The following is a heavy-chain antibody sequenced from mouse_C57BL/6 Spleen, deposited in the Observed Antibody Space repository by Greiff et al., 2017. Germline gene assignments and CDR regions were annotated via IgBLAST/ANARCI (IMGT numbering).Heavy chain of an antibody. J-gene: IGHJ4*01. D-gene: IGHD1-1*01. Sequence: EVMLVESGGGLVKPGGSLKLSCAASGFTFSDYGMHWVRQAPEKGLEWVAYISSGSSTIYYADTVKGRFTISRDNAKNTLFLQMTSLRSEDTAMYYCARGTVVAFYAMGYWGQGTSVTVAT. CDR3: ARGTVVAFYAMGY. CDR2: ISSGSSTI. V-gene: IGHV5-17*01. CDR1: GFTFSDYG.